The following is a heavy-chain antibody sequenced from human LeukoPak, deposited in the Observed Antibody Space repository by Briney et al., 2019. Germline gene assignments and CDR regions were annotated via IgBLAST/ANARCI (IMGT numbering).Heavy chain of an antibody. V-gene: IGHV1-24*01. D-gene: IGHD2-21*02. CDR2: FDPEDGET. Sequence: GGSLRLSCAASGFTFSSYAMHWVRQAPGKGLEWMGGFDPEDGETIYAQKFQGRVTMTEDTSTDTAYMQLSSLRSEDTAVYYCATDGDWDDGWDYWGQGTLVSVSS. CDR1: GFTFSSYA. J-gene: IGHJ4*02. CDR3: ATDGDWDDGWDY.